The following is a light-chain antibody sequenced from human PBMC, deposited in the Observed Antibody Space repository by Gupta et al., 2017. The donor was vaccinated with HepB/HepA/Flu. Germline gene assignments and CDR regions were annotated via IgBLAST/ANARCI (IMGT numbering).Light chain of an antibody. J-gene: IGLJ3*02. CDR3: QTYDDTNHGV. CDR1: SGSIDTNY. V-gene: IGLV6-57*03. CDR2: EDE. Sequence: NLMLTQPHSVSESPGKTITLSCTRSSGSIDTNYVQWYQQRPGSAPTLVSYEDERTPSGVPDRFSGSIDSSSNSASLTISGLKIEDEGYYYCQTYDDTNHGVFGGGTKVTVL.